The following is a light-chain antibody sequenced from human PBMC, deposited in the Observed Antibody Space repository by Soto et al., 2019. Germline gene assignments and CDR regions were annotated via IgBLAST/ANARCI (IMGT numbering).Light chain of an antibody. CDR2: DAS. V-gene: IGKV3-11*01. CDR1: QSVGSS. CDR3: HQRKSWPRK. J-gene: IGKJ1*01. Sequence: EIVLTQSPATLSLSPGERATLSCRVSQSVGSSLAWYQQKPGQAPRLLIYDASNRATGIPARFSGSGSGTDFTLTISRLEPEDFAVYYCHQRKSWPRKFGQGTKVDIK.